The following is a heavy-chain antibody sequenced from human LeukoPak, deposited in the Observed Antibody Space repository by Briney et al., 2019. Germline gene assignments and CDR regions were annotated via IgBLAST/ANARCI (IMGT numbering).Heavy chain of an antibody. J-gene: IGHJ3*02. CDR3: ARIGATIVGATTSFGAFDI. Sequence: ASVKVSCKASGYTFTSYYMHWVRQAPGQGLEWMGIINPSGGSTSYAQKFQGRVTMTRDTSTSTVYMELSSLRSEDTAVYYCARIGATIVGATTSFGAFDIWGQGTMVTVS. CDR2: INPSGGST. V-gene: IGHV1-46*01. CDR1: GYTFTSYY. D-gene: IGHD1-26*01.